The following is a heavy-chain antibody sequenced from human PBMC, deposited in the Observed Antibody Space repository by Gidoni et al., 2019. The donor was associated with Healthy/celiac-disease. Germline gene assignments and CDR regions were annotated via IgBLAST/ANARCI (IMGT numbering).Heavy chain of an antibody. CDR1: GGSISSGGYY. D-gene: IGHD6-25*01. CDR2: IYYSGSP. CDR3: AARAVPQAWGMDV. V-gene: IGHV4-31*03. Sequence: QVQLQESGPGLVTPSQTLSLTCTLSGGSISSGGYYWSWIRQHPGKGLEWIGYIYYSGSPYYNPSLKSRVTISVDTSKNQLSLKLSSVTAADTAVYYCAARAVPQAWGMDVWGQGTTVTVSS. J-gene: IGHJ6*02.